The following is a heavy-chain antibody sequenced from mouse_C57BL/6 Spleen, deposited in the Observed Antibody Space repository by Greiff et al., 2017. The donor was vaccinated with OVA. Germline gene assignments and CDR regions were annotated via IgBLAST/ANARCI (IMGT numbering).Heavy chain of an antibody. Sequence: QVTLKVSGPGILQSSQTLSLTCSFSGFSLSTSGMGVSWIRQPSGKGLEWLAHIYWDDDKRYNPSLKSRLTISKDTSRNQVFLKITSVDTADTATYDCARRRGPYDYDVRGAMDYWGQGTSVTVSS. D-gene: IGHD2-4*01. J-gene: IGHJ4*01. CDR1: GFSLSTSGMG. CDR3: ARRRGPYDYDVRGAMDY. CDR2: IYWDDDK. V-gene: IGHV8-12*01.